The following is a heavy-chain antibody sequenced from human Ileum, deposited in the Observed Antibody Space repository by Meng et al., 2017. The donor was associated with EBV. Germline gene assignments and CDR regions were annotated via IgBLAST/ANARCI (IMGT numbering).Heavy chain of an antibody. Sequence: QVQRQESGPGLVKPSGALSLTCAVSGDSVSGSDWWSWVRQPPGKGLEWIGEVYHDGATNYHPSLKSRVIISLDKSKNEVNLHLNSLTAADTAVYFCARSSPIVRGLDYWGQGTLVTVPS. D-gene: IGHD3-10*01. V-gene: IGHV4-4*02. J-gene: IGHJ4*02. CDR2: VYHDGAT. CDR1: GDSVSGSDW. CDR3: ARSSPIVRGLDY.